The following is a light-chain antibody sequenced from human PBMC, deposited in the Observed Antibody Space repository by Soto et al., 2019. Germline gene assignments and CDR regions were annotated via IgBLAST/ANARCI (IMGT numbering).Light chain of an antibody. J-gene: IGKJ4*01. CDR2: APS. Sequence: WMYHSPAVRSGYTEDRVTMSCRMSQGISSYLAWYQQRAGKTPEVLIYAPSTLQSGVPSRFGGSGSATAFTPPISSLQPEDFALSYCQQYHNWPLTFCGVTNLDNK. CDR1: QGISSY. V-gene: IGKV1D-8*02. CDR3: QQYHNWPLT.